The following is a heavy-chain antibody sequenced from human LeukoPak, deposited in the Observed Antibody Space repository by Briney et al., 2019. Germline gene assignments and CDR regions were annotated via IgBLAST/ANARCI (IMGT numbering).Heavy chain of an antibody. CDR1: GFTFSSYA. D-gene: IGHD6-19*01. V-gene: IGHV3-30-3*01. CDR2: ISYDGSGQ. CDR3: ARANRPFHTSGWYKDY. J-gene: IGHJ4*02. Sequence: GGSLRLSCAASGFTFSSYAMHWVRQAPGKGLEWVALISYDGSGQYYTESVKGRFTIYRDNSKNTLYPQVNSLRVEDTAVYYCARANRPFHTSGWYKDYWGQGTLVTVSS.